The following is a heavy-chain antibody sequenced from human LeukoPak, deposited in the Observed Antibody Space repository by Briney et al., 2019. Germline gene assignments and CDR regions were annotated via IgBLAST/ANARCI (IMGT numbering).Heavy chain of an antibody. V-gene: IGHV3-74*01. CDR3: ARDSSYFYYDSSGYLDY. CDR2: IDSDGTDT. Sequence: PGGSLRLSCAASGFTSGSYWMHWVRQAPGKGPEWVSRIDSDGTDTHYADSVKGRFTISRDNAKNSLYLQMNSLRAEDTAVYYCARDSSYFYYDSSGYLDYWGQGTLVTVSS. J-gene: IGHJ4*02. CDR1: GFTSGSYW. D-gene: IGHD3-22*01.